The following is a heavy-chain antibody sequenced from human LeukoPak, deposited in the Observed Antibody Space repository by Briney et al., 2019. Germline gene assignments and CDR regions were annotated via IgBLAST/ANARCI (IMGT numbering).Heavy chain of an antibody. CDR2: IIPIFGTA. CDR1: GGTFSSYA. J-gene: IGHJ4*02. V-gene: IGHV1-69*13. D-gene: IGHD6-13*01. Sequence: ASVKVSCKASGGTFSSYAISWVRQAPGQGLEWMGGIIPIFGTANYAQKFQGRVTITADESTSTAYMELSSLRSEDTAVYYCARANSSSWALAHFDYWGQGTLVTVSS. CDR3: ARANSSSWALAHFDY.